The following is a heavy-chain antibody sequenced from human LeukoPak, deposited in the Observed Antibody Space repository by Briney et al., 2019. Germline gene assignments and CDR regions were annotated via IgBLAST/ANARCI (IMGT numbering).Heavy chain of an antibody. D-gene: IGHD4-17*01. CDR1: GYTFTTYD. V-gene: IGHV1-18*01. CDR2: ISAYNGNT. CDR3: ARAGNTVTTHFDY. J-gene: IGHJ4*02. Sequence: ASVKVSCKASGYTFTTYDITWVRQAPGQGLEWMGWISAYNGNTNYAQKVQGRVTMTTDTSTSTAYMELRSLRPDDTAVYYCARAGNTVTTHFDYWGQGTLVTVSS.